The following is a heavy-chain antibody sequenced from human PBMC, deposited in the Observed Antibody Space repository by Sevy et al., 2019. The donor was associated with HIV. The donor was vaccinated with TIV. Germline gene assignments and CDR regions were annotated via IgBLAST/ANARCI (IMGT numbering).Heavy chain of an antibody. V-gene: IGHV3-30*18. CDR1: GFTFSSYG. CDR3: AKDPKVAGTFPYYFDY. J-gene: IGHJ4*02. Sequence: GGSLRLSCAASGFTFSSYGMHWVRQAPGKGLEWVAVISYDGSNKYYADSVKGRFTISRDNSKNTLYLQMNSLRAEDTAVYYCAKDPKVAGTFPYYFDYWGQGTLVTVSS. CDR2: ISYDGSNK. D-gene: IGHD6-19*01.